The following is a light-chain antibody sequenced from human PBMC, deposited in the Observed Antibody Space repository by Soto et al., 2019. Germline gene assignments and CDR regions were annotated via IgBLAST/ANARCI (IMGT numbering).Light chain of an antibody. CDR1: QSVSSSY. CDR2: DAS. CDR3: HQYDSWT. J-gene: IGKJ1*01. V-gene: IGKV3D-20*01. Sequence: EIVLTQSPATLSLSPGEIATLSCGASQSVSSSYLAWYQQKPGLAPRLLIYDASSRATGIPDRFSGSGSGTDFTLTISRLEPEDFAVYYCHQYDSWTFGQGTKVDIK.